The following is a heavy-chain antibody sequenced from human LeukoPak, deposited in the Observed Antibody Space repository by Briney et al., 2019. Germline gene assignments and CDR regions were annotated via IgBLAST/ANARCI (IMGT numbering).Heavy chain of an antibody. D-gene: IGHD6-6*01. V-gene: IGHV1-69*04. CDR2: IIPILGIA. CDR1: GGTFSSYA. J-gene: IGHJ3*02. Sequence: SVKVSCKASGGTFSSYAISWVRQAPGQGLEWMGRIIPILGIANYAQKFQGRVTITADKSTSTAYMELSSLRSEDTAVYYCARPYSSSSKAFDIWGQGTMVTVSS. CDR3: ARPYSSSSKAFDI.